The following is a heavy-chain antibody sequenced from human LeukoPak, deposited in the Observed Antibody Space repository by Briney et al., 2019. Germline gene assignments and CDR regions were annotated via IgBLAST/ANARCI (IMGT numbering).Heavy chain of an antibody. Sequence: PGGSLRLSCAASGFTFSSYSMNWVRQAPGKGLEWVSYISSSSTIYYADSVKGRFTISRDNAKNSLYLQMNSLRAEDTAVYYCARAVSPNYWGQGTLVTVSS. V-gene: IGHV3-48*01. D-gene: IGHD4-11*01. CDR3: ARAVSPNY. CDR2: ISSSSTI. J-gene: IGHJ4*02. CDR1: GFTFSSYS.